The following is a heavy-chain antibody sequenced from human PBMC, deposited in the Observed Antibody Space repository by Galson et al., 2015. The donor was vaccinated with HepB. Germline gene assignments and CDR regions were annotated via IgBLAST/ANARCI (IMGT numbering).Heavy chain of an antibody. J-gene: IGHJ4*02. Sequence: SLRLSCAASGFAFGNYGMHWVRQAPGKGLEWMALIWKDGSNKHYVDSLKGRFRISRDNTKHTLFLEADSLRAEDTAVYYCAREDATITVAALEYWGQGVLVTVSS. CDR3: AREDATITVAALEY. D-gene: IGHD6-19*01. CDR2: IWKDGSNK. CDR1: GFAFGNYG. V-gene: IGHV3-33*01.